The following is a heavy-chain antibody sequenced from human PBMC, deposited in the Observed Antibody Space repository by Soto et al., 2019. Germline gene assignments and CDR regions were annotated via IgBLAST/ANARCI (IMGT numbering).Heavy chain of an antibody. J-gene: IGHJ3*02. CDR3: ARGSAVLWFGELRWGAFDI. V-gene: IGHV1-46*01. CDR2: INPSGGST. CDR1: GYTFTSYY. Sequence: QVQLVQSGAEVKKPGASVKVSCKASGYTFTSYYMHWVRQAPGQGLEWMGIINPSGGSTSYAQKFQGRVTMTRDTSTSTVYMELSSLRSEDTAVYYCARGSAVLWFGELRWGAFDIWGQGTMVTVSS. D-gene: IGHD3-10*01.